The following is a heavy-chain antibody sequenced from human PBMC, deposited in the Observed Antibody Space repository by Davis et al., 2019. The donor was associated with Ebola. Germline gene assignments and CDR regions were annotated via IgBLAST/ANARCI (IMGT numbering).Heavy chain of an antibody. CDR3: TTNLIAVRDY. Sequence: GESLKISCAASGFTFSGSAMHWVRQASGKGLEWVGRIRSKANSYATAYAASVKGRFTISRDESKNTAYLQMNSLKTEDTAVYYCTTNLIAVRDYWGQGTLVTVSS. CDR1: GFTFSGSA. CDR2: IRSKANSYAT. J-gene: IGHJ4*02. V-gene: IGHV3-73*01. D-gene: IGHD6-19*01.